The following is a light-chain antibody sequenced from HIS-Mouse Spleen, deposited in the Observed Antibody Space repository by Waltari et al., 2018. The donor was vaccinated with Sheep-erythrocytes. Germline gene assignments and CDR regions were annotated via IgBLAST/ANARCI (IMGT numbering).Light chain of an antibody. V-gene: IGLV2-23*01. CDR2: EGS. J-gene: IGLJ3*02. CDR3: CSYAGSSTPWV. CDR1: SSDVGGYNP. Sequence: QSALTQPASVSGSPGPSITIPCTGTSSDVGGYNPVSLYQKHPGKAPKLMIYEGSKRPSGVSNRFSGSKSGNTASLTISGLQAEDEADYYCCSYAGSSTPWVFGGGTKLTVL.